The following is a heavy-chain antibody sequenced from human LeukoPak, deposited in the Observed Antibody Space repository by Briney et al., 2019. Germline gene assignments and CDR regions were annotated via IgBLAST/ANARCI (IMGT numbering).Heavy chain of an antibody. J-gene: IGHJ4*02. CDR1: GGSISDPKW. CDR3: ARVPAFYYGDYWTSSNYFDS. V-gene: IGHV4-4*02. CDR2: IFQTGST. Sequence: SGTLSLTCAVSGGSISDPKWWSWVRQPPGKGLEWIGEIFQTGSTHYNPSLKSRVTISVDTSKNQFSLKLTSVTAADTAVYYCARVPAFYYGDYWTSSNYFDSWGQGTLVTVSS. D-gene: IGHD4-17*01.